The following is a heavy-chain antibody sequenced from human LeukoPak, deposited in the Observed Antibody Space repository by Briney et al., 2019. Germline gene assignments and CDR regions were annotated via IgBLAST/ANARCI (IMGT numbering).Heavy chain of an antibody. J-gene: IGHJ4*02. CDR1: GYTFTSYG. V-gene: IGHV1-18*01. CDR2: ISAYNGNT. D-gene: IGHD3-10*01. Sequence: ASVKVSCKASGYTFTSYGISWVRQAPGQGLEWMGWISAYNGNTNYAQKLQGRVTMTTDTSTSTAYMELRSLRSDDTAVYYCARGPTRGGLWFGGLFDDYWGQGTLVAVSS. CDR3: ARGPTRGGLWFGGLFDDY.